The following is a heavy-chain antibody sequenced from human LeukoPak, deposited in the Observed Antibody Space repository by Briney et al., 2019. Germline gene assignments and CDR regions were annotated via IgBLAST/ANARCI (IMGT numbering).Heavy chain of an antibody. Sequence: PGRSLRLSCAASGFTFSSYGMHWVRQAPGKGLEWVAVIWYDGSNKYYADSVKGRFTISRDNSKNTLYLQMNSLRAEDTAVYYCANSPYYDSSGYQTGPFDYWGQGTLVTVSS. V-gene: IGHV3-33*06. CDR1: GFTFSSYG. CDR3: ANSPYYDSSGYQTGPFDY. CDR2: IWYDGSNK. J-gene: IGHJ4*02. D-gene: IGHD3-22*01.